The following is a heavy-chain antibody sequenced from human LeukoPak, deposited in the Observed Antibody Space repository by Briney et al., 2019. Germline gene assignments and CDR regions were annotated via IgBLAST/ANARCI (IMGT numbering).Heavy chain of an antibody. CDR1: GFTFSSYW. CDR3: ARDPYCSSTSCYTGGAFDI. CDR2: INSDGSST. J-gene: IGHJ3*02. D-gene: IGHD2-2*02. V-gene: IGHV3-74*01. Sequence: GSLRLSCAASGFTFSSYWMHWVRQAPGKGLVWVSRINSDGSSTSYADSVKGRFTISRDNAKNTLYLQMNSLRAEDTAVYYCARDPYCSSTSCYTGGAFDIWGQGTMVTVSS.